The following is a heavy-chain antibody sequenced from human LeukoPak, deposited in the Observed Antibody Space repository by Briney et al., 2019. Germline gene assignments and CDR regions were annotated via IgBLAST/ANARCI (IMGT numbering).Heavy chain of an antibody. Sequence: GGSLRLSCAASGFTFSSYSMNWVRQAPGKGLEWVSYISSSSSTIYYADSVKGRFTISRDNAKNSLYLQMNSLRAEDTAVYYCARNRYPAYSSSSQGTPDYWGQGTLVTVSS. CDR2: ISSSSSTI. J-gene: IGHJ4*02. D-gene: IGHD6-6*01. CDR1: GFTFSSYS. CDR3: ARNRYPAYSSSSQGTPDY. V-gene: IGHV3-48*01.